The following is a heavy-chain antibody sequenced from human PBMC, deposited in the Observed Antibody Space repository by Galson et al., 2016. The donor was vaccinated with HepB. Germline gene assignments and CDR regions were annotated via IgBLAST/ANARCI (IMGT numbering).Heavy chain of an antibody. V-gene: IGHV3-66*01. CDR3: AKAPDFYYAMDV. J-gene: IGHJ6*02. CDR1: GFTVSRKF. CDR2: IYSGDST. Sequence: SLRLSCAASGFTVSRKFMSWVRQAPGKGLEWVSVIYSGDSTYYADSVKGRFTISSDNSRNRLFLQMKSLRAEDTGVYYCAKAPDFYYAMDVWGQGTTVTVSS.